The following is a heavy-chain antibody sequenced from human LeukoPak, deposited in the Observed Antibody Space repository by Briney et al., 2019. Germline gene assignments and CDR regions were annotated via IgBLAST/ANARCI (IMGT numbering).Heavy chain of an antibody. CDR2: IYTSGSS. V-gene: IGHV4-4*07. CDR1: GGSMTTYY. D-gene: IGHD3-22*01. Sequence: SETLSLTCTVSGGSMTTYYWSWIRQPAGKRLEWIGRIYTSGSSDYNPSLKSRVTMSVDTSRSQFALKLISGTGAEPGVYYCSRFYDSGGYLVGFDNWGQGTLVPVP. CDR3: SRFYDSGGYLVGFDN. J-gene: IGHJ4*02.